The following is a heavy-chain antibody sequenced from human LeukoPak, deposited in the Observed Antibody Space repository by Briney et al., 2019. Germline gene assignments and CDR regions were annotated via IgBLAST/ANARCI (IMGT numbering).Heavy chain of an antibody. Sequence: VKVSCKVSGYTLTELSMHWVRQAPGKGLEWMGGFDPEDGETIYAQEFQGRVTMTEDTSTDTAYMELSSLRSEDTAVYYCAYYYDSSLGAFDIWGQGTMVTVSS. CDR1: GYTLTELS. J-gene: IGHJ3*02. D-gene: IGHD3-22*01. V-gene: IGHV1-24*01. CDR3: AYYYDSSLGAFDI. CDR2: FDPEDGET.